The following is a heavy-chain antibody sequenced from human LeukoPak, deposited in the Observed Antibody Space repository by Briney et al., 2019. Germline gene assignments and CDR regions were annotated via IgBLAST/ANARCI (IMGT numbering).Heavy chain of an antibody. CDR3: ARGGYSYGYRGDFDY. CDR1: GYSISSGYY. Sequence: KTSETLSLTCTVSGYSISSGYYWGWIRQPPGQGLEWIGSIYHSGSTYYNPSLKSRVTISVDTSKNQFSLKLSSVTAADTAVYYCARGGYSYGYRGDFDYWGQGTLVTVSS. CDR2: IYHSGST. J-gene: IGHJ4*02. V-gene: IGHV4-38-2*02. D-gene: IGHD5-18*01.